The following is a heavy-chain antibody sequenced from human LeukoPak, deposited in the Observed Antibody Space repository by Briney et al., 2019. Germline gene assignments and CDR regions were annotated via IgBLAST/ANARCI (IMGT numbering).Heavy chain of an antibody. J-gene: IGHJ6*02. V-gene: IGHV5-51*01. CDR2: IYPGDSDT. Sequence: GESLKISCKGSGYSFTSYWIGWVRQMPGKGLEWMGIIYPGDSDTRYGPSFQGQVTISADKSINTAYLQWSSLKASDTAMYYCARHSGGYSYGVLYFDYYGMDVWGQGTTVTVSS. D-gene: IGHD5-12*01. CDR3: ARHSGGYSYGVLYFDYYGMDV. CDR1: GYSFTSYW.